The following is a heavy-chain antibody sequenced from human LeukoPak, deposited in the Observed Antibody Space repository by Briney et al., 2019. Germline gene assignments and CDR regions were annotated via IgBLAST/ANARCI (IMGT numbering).Heavy chain of an antibody. CDR1: GFTFSSYA. Sequence: GGSLRLSCAASGFTFSSYAMHWVRQAPGKGLEWVAVISHDGSNKYYTDSVKGRFTISRDNSKNTLYLQMNSLRAEDTAVYYCARDFTRYCSSTSCSEYYYGMDVWGQGTTVTVSS. J-gene: IGHJ6*02. D-gene: IGHD2-2*01. CDR2: ISHDGSNK. V-gene: IGHV3-30-3*01. CDR3: ARDFTRYCSSTSCSEYYYGMDV.